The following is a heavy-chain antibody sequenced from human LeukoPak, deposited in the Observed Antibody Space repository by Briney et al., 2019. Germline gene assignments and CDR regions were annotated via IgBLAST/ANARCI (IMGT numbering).Heavy chain of an antibody. CDR1: GESFSGYY. Sequence: SDTLSLTCAVYGESFSGYYWSWIRQPPGKGLQWIGEINHSGSTNYNPSLKSRVTISVDTSKNQFSLRLSSVTAADTAVYYCARGRDVIVVVAATPYGIDVWGQGTTVTVSS. D-gene: IGHD2-15*01. CDR2: INHSGST. CDR3: ARGRDVIVVVAATPYGIDV. J-gene: IGHJ6*02. V-gene: IGHV4-34*01.